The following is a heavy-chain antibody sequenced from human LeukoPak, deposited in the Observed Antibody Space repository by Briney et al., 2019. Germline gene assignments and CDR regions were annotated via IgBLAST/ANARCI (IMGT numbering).Heavy chain of an antibody. CDR3: VRGHSGFDF. V-gene: IGHV3-72*01. CDR1: GFSLSDHY. CDR2: SRNRDHRYST. J-gene: IGHJ4*02. D-gene: IGHD4-23*01. Sequence: GGSLRLSCEVSGFSLSDHYMDWVRQAPGKGLEWVGRSRNRDHRYSTEYAASVNGRFSISRDNSKNSLYLQMNGLKTEDTAVYYCVRGHSGFDFWGQGTLVTVSS.